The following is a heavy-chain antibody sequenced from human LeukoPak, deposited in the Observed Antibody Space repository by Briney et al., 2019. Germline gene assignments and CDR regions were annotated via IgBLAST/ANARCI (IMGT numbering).Heavy chain of an antibody. CDR2: ISDDGSGT. CDR3: ATDRERDPSVYYLV. CDR1: GFTFSDYA. D-gene: IGHD3-22*01. V-gene: IGHV3-23*01. Sequence: GGSLRLSCAASGFTFSDYAVSWVRQAPGQGLEWVSTISDDGSGTYYADSVKGRFTISRGNSKNTLFLQINSLRAEDSAVYYCATDRERDPSVYYLVGGQGTLITVSS. J-gene: IGHJ4*02.